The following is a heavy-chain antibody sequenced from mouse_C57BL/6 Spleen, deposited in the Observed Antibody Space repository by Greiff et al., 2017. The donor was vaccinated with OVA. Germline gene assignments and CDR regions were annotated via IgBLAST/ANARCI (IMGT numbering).Heavy chain of an antibody. CDR2: ISDGGSYT. Sequence: EVKLQESGGGLVKPGGSLKLSCAASGFTFSSYAMSWVRQTPEKRLEWVATISDGGSYTYYPDNVKGRFTLSRDNAKNNLYLQMSHLKSEDTAMYYCARERVYGSTYDFDYWGQGTTLTVSS. CDR3: ARERVYGSTYDFDY. J-gene: IGHJ2*01. D-gene: IGHD1-1*01. V-gene: IGHV5-4*01. CDR1: GFTFSSYA.